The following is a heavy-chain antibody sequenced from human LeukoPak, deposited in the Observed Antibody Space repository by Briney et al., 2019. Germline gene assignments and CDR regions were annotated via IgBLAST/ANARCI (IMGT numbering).Heavy chain of an antibody. J-gene: IGHJ6*03. D-gene: IGHD3-10*01. CDR1: GFTFSDYY. CDR2: ISSSGSTI. Sequence: GGPLRLSCAASGFTFSDYYMSWIRQAPGKGLEWVSYISSSGSTIYYADSVKCRFTISRDNAKNSLYLQMNSLRAEDTAVYYCARDRGAAVPYYMDVWGKGTTVTVSS. V-gene: IGHV3-11*01. CDR3: ARDRGAAVPYYMDV.